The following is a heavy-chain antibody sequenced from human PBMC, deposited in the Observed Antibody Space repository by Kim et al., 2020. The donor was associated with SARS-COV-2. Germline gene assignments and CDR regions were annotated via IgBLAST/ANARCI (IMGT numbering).Heavy chain of an antibody. CDR1: GFTFSSYA. Sequence: GGSLRLSCAASGFTFSSYAMSWVRQAPGKGLEWVSAISGSGGSTYYADSVKGRFTISRDNSKNTLYLQMNSLRAEDTAVYYCAKDHYYDSSGYYYSDPYYFDYWGQGTLVTVSS. CDR2: ISGSGGST. J-gene: IGHJ4*02. V-gene: IGHV3-23*01. CDR3: AKDHYYDSSGYYYSDPYYFDY. D-gene: IGHD3-22*01.